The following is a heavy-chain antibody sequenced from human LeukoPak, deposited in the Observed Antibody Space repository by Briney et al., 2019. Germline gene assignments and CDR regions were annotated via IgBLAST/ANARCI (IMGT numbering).Heavy chain of an antibody. CDR1: GFTFSSYS. J-gene: IGHJ4*02. CDR2: ISSSSSTI. D-gene: IGHD3-10*01. Sequence: PGGSLRLSCAASGFTFSSYSMNWVRQAPGKGLEWVSYISSSSSTIYYADSVKGRFTISRDNAKNSLYLQMNSLRAEDTAVYYCAREARGVIMNVYGFDYWGQGTLVTVSS. CDR3: AREARGVIMNVYGFDY. V-gene: IGHV3-48*01.